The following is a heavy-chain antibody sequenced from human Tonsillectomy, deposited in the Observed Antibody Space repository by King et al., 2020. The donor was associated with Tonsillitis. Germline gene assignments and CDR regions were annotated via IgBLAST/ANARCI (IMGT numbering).Heavy chain of an antibody. CDR2: ISGGGGST. CDR3: AKDIGITVAAYFDY. D-gene: IGHD6-19*01. J-gene: IGHJ4*02. Sequence: DVQLVESGGALVQPGGSLRLSCTTSGFTSINYAMSWVRQAPGKGLEWVSGISGGGGSTYFADSVKGRFTISRDYSKNTLYLQMNSLRAEDTAVYYCAKDIGITVAAYFDYGGQGTLVTVSS. CDR1: GFTSINYA. V-gene: IGHV3-23*04.